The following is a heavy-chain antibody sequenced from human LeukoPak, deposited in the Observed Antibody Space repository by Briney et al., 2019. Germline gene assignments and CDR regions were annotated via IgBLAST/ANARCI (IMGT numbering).Heavy chain of an antibody. CDR3: ARDFSSSSTVYYYYMDV. D-gene: IGHD6-6*01. CDR2: ISYSGTT. J-gene: IGHJ6*03. V-gene: IGHV4-39*07. CDR1: GGSISSRPYY. Sequence: SETLSLTCTVSGGSISSRPYYWGWVRQPPGKGLEWIGTISYSGTTYYSPSLKSRVTISLDTSKNQFSLKLSSVTAADTAIYYCARDFSSSSTVYYYYMDVWGKGTTVTVSS.